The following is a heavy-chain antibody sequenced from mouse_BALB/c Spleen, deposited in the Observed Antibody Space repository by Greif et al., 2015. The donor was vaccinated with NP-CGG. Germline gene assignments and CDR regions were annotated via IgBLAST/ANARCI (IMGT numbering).Heavy chain of an antibody. CDR1: GYTFTDYE. CDR2: IDPETGGT. D-gene: IGHD4-1*01. Sequence: VQLQQSGAELVRPGASVTLSCKASGYTFTDYEMHWVKQTPVHGLVWIGAIDPETGGTAYNQKFKGKATLTADKSSSTAYMELRSLTSEDSAVYYCTRGGTYWFAYWGQGTLVTVSA. CDR3: TRGGTYWFAY. J-gene: IGHJ3*01. V-gene: IGHV1-15*01.